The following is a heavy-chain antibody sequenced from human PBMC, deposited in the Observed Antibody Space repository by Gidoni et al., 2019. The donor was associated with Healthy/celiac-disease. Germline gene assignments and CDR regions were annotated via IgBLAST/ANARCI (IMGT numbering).Heavy chain of an antibody. J-gene: IGHJ4*02. D-gene: IGHD6-19*01. CDR3: AKDMRDGGLAGTGYYFDY. CDR2: ITGNTGTK. Sequence: EVQLVESGGGLVQPGRSLRLSCAASGFAFDDYARPWVRQVPGKGLEWVSGITGNTGTKGYADSVKGRFTISRDNAKNSLYLQMNSLRPEDTAFYYCAKDMRDGGLAGTGYYFDYWGQGTLVTVSS. CDR1: GFAFDDYA. V-gene: IGHV3-9*01.